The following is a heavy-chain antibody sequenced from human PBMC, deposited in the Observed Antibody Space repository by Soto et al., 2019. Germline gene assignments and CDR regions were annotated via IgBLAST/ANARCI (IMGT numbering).Heavy chain of an antibody. CDR2: ISYDGSNK. J-gene: IGHJ6*02. Sequence: QVQLVESGGGVVQPGRSLRLSCAASGFTFSSYGMHWVRQAPGKGLEWVAVISYDGSNKYYADSVKGRFTISRDNSKNTLYLQMNSLRAEDTAVYYCAKDDTYYDFWSGYYAYRQDYYGMDVWGQGTTVTVSS. CDR3: AKDDTYYDFWSGYYAYRQDYYGMDV. CDR1: GFTFSSYG. V-gene: IGHV3-30*18. D-gene: IGHD3-3*01.